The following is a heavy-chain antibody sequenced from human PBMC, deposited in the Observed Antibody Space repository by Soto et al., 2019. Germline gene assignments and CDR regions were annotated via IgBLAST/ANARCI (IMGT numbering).Heavy chain of an antibody. CDR3: ARHLRNYDISDL. D-gene: IGHD3-9*01. Sequence: QMQLQESGPGLVKPSETLSLTCSVSGGSVSNYYWSWVRQSPGKGLEWLGYTHVSGETNYNPSLTGRVTFSVDTSRNQFSLKLNAVTAADTAVYYCARHLRNYDISDLWGQGTTVTVSS. V-gene: IGHV4-59*08. CDR2: THVSGET. J-gene: IGHJ6*02. CDR1: GGSVSNYY.